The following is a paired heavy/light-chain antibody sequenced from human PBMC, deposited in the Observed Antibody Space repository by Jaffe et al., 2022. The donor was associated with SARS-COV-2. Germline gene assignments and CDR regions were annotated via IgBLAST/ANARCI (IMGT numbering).Heavy chain of an antibody. V-gene: IGHV6-1*01. J-gene: IGHJ3*02. CDR3: ARDPGYSFSIFDI. D-gene: IGHD5-12*01. CDR2: TYYRSKWLN. CDR1: GDSVSNDGAA. Sequence: QVRLQESGPGLVKPSQTLSLTCAISGDSVSNDGAAWSWLRQSPSRGLEWLGRTYYRSKWLNDYPESMKSRISVNPDTSKNLFSLQLNSVTPEDTAVYFCARDPGYSFSIFDIWGQGAMVTVSS.
Light chain of an antibody. J-gene: IGLJ1*01. CDR1: SSDVGAHNR. CDR2: EVN. V-gene: IGLV2-8*01. CDR3: ISHTDSNNPYV. Sequence: QSALTQPPSASGSPGQSVTISCTGTSSDVGAHNRVSWYQQHAGKAPKLIIYEVNKRPSGVPDRFSGSKSGNTASLTVSGLQAEDEADYFCISHTDSNNPYVLGTGTKVTVL.